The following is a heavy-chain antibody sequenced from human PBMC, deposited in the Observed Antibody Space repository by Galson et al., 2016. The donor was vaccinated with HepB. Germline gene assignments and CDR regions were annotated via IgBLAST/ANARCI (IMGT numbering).Heavy chain of an antibody. CDR2: ISGSGGVT. Sequence: SLRLSCAASGFTFSNYGMSWVRQAPGKGLEWVSHISGSGGVTYYAGSVKGRFTISRDDSQHTLFLQMNSLRADDTAIYYCAKGKWSWNTHFDYWGHGTLVTVSS. V-gene: IGHV3-23*01. D-gene: IGHD1/OR15-1a*01. CDR1: GFTFSNYG. J-gene: IGHJ4*01. CDR3: AKGKWSWNTHFDY.